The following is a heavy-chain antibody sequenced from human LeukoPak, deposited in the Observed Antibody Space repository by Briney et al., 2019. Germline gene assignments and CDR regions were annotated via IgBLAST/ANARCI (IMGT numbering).Heavy chain of an antibody. Sequence: GASVKVSCKASGYTFTTYRISWVRQAPGQGLESMGWISAYNDDAHYAQKLQGRVTMTTDTSTNTAYMELRSLRSDDTAVYYCARVGGGNYYYFDYWAQGTLVTVSS. CDR1: GYTFTTYR. J-gene: IGHJ4*02. D-gene: IGHD1-26*01. CDR2: ISAYNDDA. CDR3: ARVGGGNYYYFDY. V-gene: IGHV1-18*01.